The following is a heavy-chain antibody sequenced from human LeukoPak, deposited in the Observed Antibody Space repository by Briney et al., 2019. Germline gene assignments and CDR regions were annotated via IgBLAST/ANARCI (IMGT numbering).Heavy chain of an antibody. CDR1: GGTFSSYS. CDR3: ARARWDCSSTSCYIGGYYYYMDV. CDR2: IIPIFGTA. Sequence: SVKVSCKDSGGTFSSYSISLVRQATGQGLEWMGGIIPIFGTANFAQNFQGRVTITTDESTSTAYMELSSMRSEDTAVYYCARARWDCSSTSCYIGGYYYYMDVWGKGTTVTVSS. D-gene: IGHD2-2*02. J-gene: IGHJ6*03. V-gene: IGHV1-69*05.